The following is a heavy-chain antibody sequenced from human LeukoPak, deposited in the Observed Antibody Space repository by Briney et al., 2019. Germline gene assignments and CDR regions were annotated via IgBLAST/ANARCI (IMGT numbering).Heavy chain of an antibody. V-gene: IGHV3-30*04. CDR2: LSYDGTEK. Sequence: GGSLRLSCAASGFSFSTYVMHWVRQAPGKGLEWVAVLSYDGTEKYYADSVKGRFTISRDNSKYTLYLQMNSLRPEDTAVYYCARALGYYSGWYGDYWGQGTLVTVSS. CDR3: ARALGYYSGWYGDY. J-gene: IGHJ4*02. CDR1: GFSFSTYV. D-gene: IGHD6-19*01.